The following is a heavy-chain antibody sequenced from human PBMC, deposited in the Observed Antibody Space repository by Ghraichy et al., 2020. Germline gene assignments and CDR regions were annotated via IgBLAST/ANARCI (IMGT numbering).Heavy chain of an antibody. D-gene: IGHD3-22*01. J-gene: IGHJ3*02. V-gene: IGHV4-39*01. CDR2: IYYSGST. CDR1: GGSISSSSYY. Sequence: SETLSLTCTVSGGSISSSSYYWGWIRQPPGKGLEWIGSIYYSGSTYYNPSLKSRVTISVDTSKNQFSLKLSSVTAADTAVYYCASGRPPLSGYYPNAFDIWGQGTMVTVSS. CDR3: ASGRPPLSGYYPNAFDI.